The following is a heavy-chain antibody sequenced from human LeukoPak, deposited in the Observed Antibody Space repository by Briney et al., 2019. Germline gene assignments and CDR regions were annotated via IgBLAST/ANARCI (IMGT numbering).Heavy chain of an antibody. V-gene: IGHV3-21*01. CDR1: GFTFSNYW. Sequence: GGSLRLSCAASGFTFSNYWMSWVRQAPGKGLEWVSSIRSSTRYIFYADSVKGRFTVSRDNAKNSLFLQMNSLRAEDTAVYYCARVRDTSMVYDALDIWGQGTMVTVSS. D-gene: IGHD5-18*01. CDR3: ARVRDTSMVYDALDI. CDR2: IRSSTRYI. J-gene: IGHJ3*02.